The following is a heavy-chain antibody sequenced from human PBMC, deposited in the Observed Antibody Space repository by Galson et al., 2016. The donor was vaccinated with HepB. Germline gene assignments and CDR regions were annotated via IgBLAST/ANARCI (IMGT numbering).Heavy chain of an antibody. D-gene: IGHD3-10*01. J-gene: IGHJ3*01. CDR3: TKPSQGAPFFGGKTAFDL. CDR2: IYPRDSET. CDR1: GYSFATSY. Sequence: QSGAEVKKPGESLKISCEGSGYSFATSYIAWVRQMPGKGLEWMGIIYPRDSETTYSPSFEGQVTISVDTSISTVFLQWGSLKASDTALYYCTKPSQGAPFFGGKTAFDLWGQGTMVTVSS. V-gene: IGHV5-51*01.